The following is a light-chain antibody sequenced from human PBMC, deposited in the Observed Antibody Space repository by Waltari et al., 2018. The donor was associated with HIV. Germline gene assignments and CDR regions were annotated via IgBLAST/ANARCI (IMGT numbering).Light chain of an antibody. CDR1: ALPKQF. V-gene: IGLV3-25*03. CDR3: QSADSSGTYVV. J-gene: IGLJ2*01. Sequence: SYELTPPPSVSVSPGQTATTTCSGDALPKQFAYWYQQKPGQGPVLGIYKDGERPSGIPERFSGSSSGTTVTLTISGVQAEDEADYFCQSADSSGTYVVFGGGTKLTVL. CDR2: KDG.